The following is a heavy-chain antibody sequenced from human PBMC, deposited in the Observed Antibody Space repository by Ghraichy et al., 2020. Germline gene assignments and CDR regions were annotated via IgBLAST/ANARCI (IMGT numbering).Heavy chain of an antibody. CDR2: ISSGGVST. CDR1: GFSFSSYA. CDR3: AKVWVSFDAFDI. D-gene: IGHD3-16*01. V-gene: IGHV3-23*01. Sequence: GGSLRLSCAVAGFSFSSYAMSWVRQAPGKGLEWVSTISSGGVSTHYADSVKGRFTSSRDNSKNTLYLQMNSLRADDTAVYYCAKVWVSFDAFDIWGQGTMVTVSS. J-gene: IGHJ3*02.